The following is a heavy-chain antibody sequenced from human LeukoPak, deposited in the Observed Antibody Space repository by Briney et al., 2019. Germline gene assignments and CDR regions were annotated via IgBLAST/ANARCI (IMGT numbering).Heavy chain of an antibody. CDR1: GYTFKDYS. CDR2: ISSTSSYI. D-gene: IGHD6-19*01. CDR3: AKDLPGSGWASHY. J-gene: IGHJ4*02. V-gene: IGHV3-21*04. Sequence: GGSLRLSCAASGYTFKDYSVNWVRQVPGKGLEWVSSISSTSSYIYYAGSVKGRFTISRDNSKNTLYLQMNSLRAEDTAVYYCAKDLPGSGWASHYWGQGTLVTVSS.